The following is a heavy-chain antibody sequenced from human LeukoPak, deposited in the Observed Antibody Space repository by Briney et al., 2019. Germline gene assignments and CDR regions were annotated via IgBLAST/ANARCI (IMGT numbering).Heavy chain of an antibody. Sequence: GGSLRLSCAASGFTFSNYAMRWVRQAPGKGLEWVSGISGSGDSAYYADSVKGRFTISRDNSKNTLYLQMNSLRAEDTAVYYCARAEGYFDYWGQGTLVTVSS. V-gene: IGHV3-23*01. CDR3: ARAEGYFDY. CDR1: GFTFSNYA. J-gene: IGHJ4*02. D-gene: IGHD1-14*01. CDR2: ISGSGDSA.